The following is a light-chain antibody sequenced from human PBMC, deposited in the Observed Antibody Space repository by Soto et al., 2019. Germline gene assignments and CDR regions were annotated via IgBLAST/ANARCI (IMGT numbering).Light chain of an antibody. V-gene: IGKV3-15*01. J-gene: IGKJ1*01. CDR2: GAS. Sequence: EIVMTQSPATLSVSPVERATLSCRSSQSVRSNLAWYQQKPGQAPRLLIYGASTRATGVPARFSGSGSGTEFTLTISSLQSEDFAVYYCQQYNNWPPWTFGQGTKVEIK. CDR3: QQYNNWPPWT. CDR1: QSVRSN.